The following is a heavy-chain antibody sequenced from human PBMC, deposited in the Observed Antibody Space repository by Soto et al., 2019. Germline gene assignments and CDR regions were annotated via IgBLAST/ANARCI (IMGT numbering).Heavy chain of an antibody. CDR1: GFTFTSSA. J-gene: IGHJ6*02. D-gene: IGHD3-9*01. CDR3: AAYYDILTGYYPYGMDV. Sequence: SVKVSCKASGFTFTSSAVQWVRQARGQRLEWIGWIVVGSGNTNYAQKFQERVTITRDMSTSTAYMELSSLRSEDTAVYYCAAYYDILTGYYPYGMDVWGQGTTVTVSS. CDR2: IVVGSGNT. V-gene: IGHV1-58*01.